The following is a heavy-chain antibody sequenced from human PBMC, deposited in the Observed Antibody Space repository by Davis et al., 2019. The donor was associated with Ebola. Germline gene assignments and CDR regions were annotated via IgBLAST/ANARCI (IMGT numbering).Heavy chain of an antibody. Sequence: GESLKISCAASGFTLNNYWMHWVRQAPGKGLVWVSRIYTDGSGTYYADSVKGRFTISRDNTKNTLYLQMNSLRAEDTAVYYCAREEPKYNFWGGYYPFDYWGQGTLVIVSS. CDR2: IYTDGSGT. CDR3: AREEPKYNFWGGYYPFDY. D-gene: IGHD3-3*01. V-gene: IGHV3-74*01. CDR1: GFTLNNYW. J-gene: IGHJ4*02.